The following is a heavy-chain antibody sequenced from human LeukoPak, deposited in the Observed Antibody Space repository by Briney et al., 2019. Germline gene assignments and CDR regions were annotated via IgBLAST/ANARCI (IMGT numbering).Heavy chain of an antibody. CDR2: IYTSGST. D-gene: IGHD1/OR15-1a*01. Sequence: SETLSLTCTVSGGSISSYYWSWIRQPAGKGLEWIGRIYTSGSTNYNPSLKSRVTISVDRSKNQFSLKLSSVTAADTAVYYCARDLTMAGWFDPWGQGTLVTVSS. V-gene: IGHV4-4*07. CDR3: ARDLTMAGWFDP. CDR1: GGSISSYY. J-gene: IGHJ5*02.